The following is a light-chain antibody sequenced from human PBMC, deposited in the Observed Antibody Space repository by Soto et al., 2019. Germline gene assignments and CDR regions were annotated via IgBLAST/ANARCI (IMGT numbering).Light chain of an antibody. J-gene: IGKJ3*01. CDR2: GSS. Sequence: DIQMTQSPSSLSASEGDRVTITCRARQGISNYLAWYQQKPGKVPKLLIYGSSTLQSGVPSRFSGSGSGTDFTLTISSLQPEDVASYYCQKYNSAPFTFGPGTRVDIK. CDR3: QKYNSAPFT. CDR1: QGISNY. V-gene: IGKV1-27*01.